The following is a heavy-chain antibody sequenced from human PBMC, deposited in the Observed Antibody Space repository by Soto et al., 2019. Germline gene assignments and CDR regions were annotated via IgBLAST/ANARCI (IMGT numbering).Heavy chain of an antibody. CDR3: ARTGGGMAARPLEY. CDR1: GYMFTTYG. CDR2: ISAYNGNK. J-gene: IGHJ4*02. Sequence: QVQLMQSGGEVKMPGASVEVSCKTSGYMFTTYGMSWVRQAPGQGLEWMAWISAYNGNKKYAQKFEGKVTMTTDTSTITVSMELRDLTSDDTAIYYCARTGGGMAARPLEYWGQGTLVIVSS. D-gene: IGHD6-6*01. V-gene: IGHV1-18*01.